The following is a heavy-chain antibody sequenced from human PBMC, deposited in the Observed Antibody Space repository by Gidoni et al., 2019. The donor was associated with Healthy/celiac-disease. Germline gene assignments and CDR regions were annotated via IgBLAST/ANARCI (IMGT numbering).Heavy chain of an antibody. CDR2: IWYDGSNK. V-gene: IGHV3-33*01. CDR1: GFTFSSYG. Sequence: QVQLVESGGGVVQRGRSLRLSCAASGFTFSSYGMDWVRQAPRKGLEWVAVIWYDGSNKYYADSVKGRFTISRDNSKNTLYLQMNSLRAEDTAVYYCAREAVATISVLDYWGQGTLVTVSS. CDR3: AREAVATISVLDY. J-gene: IGHJ4*02. D-gene: IGHD5-12*01.